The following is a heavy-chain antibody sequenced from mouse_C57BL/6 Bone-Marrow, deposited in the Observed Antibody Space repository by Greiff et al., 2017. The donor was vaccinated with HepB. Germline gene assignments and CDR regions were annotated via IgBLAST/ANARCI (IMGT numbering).Heavy chain of an antibody. V-gene: IGHV1-82*01. J-gene: IGHJ3*01. CDR2: IYPGDGDT. D-gene: IGHD3-2*02. CDR1: GYAFSSSW. Sequence: VKLQESGPELVKPGASVKISCKASGYAFSSSWMNWVKQRPGKGLEWIGRIYPGDGDTNYNGKFKGKATLTADKSSSTAYMHLSSLTSEDSAVYFCAVTAQAAWFAYWGQGTLVTVSA. CDR3: AVTAQAAWFAY.